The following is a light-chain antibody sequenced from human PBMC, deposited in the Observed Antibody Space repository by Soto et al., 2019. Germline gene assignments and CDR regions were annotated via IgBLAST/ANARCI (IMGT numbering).Light chain of an antibody. Sequence: IVLTQSPGTLSLSPGEGATLSCRASQSVSSSYLAWFQQKPGQAPRLLIYSASSRATGIPDRFSGSGSGTDFTLTISRLEPEDFAVYYCQQYRRAPITFGQGTRLENK. CDR3: QQYRRAPIT. J-gene: IGKJ5*01. CDR2: SAS. CDR1: QSVSSSY. V-gene: IGKV3-20*01.